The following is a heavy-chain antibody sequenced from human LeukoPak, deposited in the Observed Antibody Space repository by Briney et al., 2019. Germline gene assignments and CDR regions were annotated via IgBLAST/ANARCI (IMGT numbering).Heavy chain of an antibody. CDR3: AWKHCSSTRCYWFDP. Sequence: SETLSLTCTVSGGSVNSGDYYWSWIRQPPGKGLEWIGYIYYNGNTYYNPSLKSRVIISVDTSKNQFSLKLNSVTAADTAVYYCAWKHCSSTRCYWFDPWGQGTLVTVPS. CDR1: GGSVNSGDYY. V-gene: IGHV4-30-4*01. D-gene: IGHD2-2*01. CDR2: IYYNGNT. J-gene: IGHJ5*02.